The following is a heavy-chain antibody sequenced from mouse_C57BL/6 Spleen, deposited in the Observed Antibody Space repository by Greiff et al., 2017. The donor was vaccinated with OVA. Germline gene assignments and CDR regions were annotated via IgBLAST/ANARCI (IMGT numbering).Heavy chain of an antibody. CDR3: AKAYYSNYFDY. CDR1: GYSFTSYY. J-gene: IGHJ2*01. V-gene: IGHV1-66*01. D-gene: IGHD2-5*01. CDR2: IYPGSGNT. Sequence: LVEPGASVKISCKASGYSFTSYYIHWVKQRPGQGLEWIGWIYPGSGNTKYNEKFKGKATLTADTSSSTAYMQLSSLTSEDSAVYYCAKAYYSNYFDYWGQGTTLTVSS.